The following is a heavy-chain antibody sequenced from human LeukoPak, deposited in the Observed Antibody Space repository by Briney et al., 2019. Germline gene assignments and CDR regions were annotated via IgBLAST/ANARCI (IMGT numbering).Heavy chain of an antibody. CDR2: IYYSGST. D-gene: IGHD3-22*01. V-gene: IGHV4-31*03. J-gene: IGHJ4*02. CDR1: GGSISSGGYY. CDR3: ARVAHDSSGYMTLDY. Sequence: SQTLSLTCTVSGGSISSGGYYWSWLRQHPGKGLEWTGYIYYSGSTYYNPSLKSRVTISVDTSKNQFSLKLSSVTAADTAVYYCARVAHDSSGYMTLDYWGQGTLVTVSS.